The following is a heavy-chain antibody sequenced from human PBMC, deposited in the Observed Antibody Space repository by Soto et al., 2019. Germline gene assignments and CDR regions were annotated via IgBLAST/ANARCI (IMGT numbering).Heavy chain of an antibody. CDR1: GGSISSGGYY. D-gene: IGHD1-26*01. CDR2: IYHSGST. J-gene: IGHJ6*02. Sequence: SETLSLTCTVSGGSISSGGYYWSWVRQPPGKGLEWIGEIYHSGSTNYNPSLKSRVTISVDKSKNQFSLKLSSVTAADTAVYYCARDLSRGSYAPWYGMDVWGQGTTVTVSS. CDR3: ARDLSRGSYAPWYGMDV. V-gene: IGHV4-39*07.